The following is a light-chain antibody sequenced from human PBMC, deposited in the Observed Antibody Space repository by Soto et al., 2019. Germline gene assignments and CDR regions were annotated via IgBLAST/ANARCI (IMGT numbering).Light chain of an antibody. J-gene: IGKJ5*01. CDR2: GAS. V-gene: IGKV3D-11*02. Sequence: ILLTQSPATLSVSPGERATLFCRASQRVSGNLAWYQQKPGQATRLIMYGASIRANGFPDRFSGSGAGTDFTLTISSLEPEDFAVYYCQQRSNWHPITFGQGTRLEIK. CDR3: QQRSNWHPIT. CDR1: QRVSGN.